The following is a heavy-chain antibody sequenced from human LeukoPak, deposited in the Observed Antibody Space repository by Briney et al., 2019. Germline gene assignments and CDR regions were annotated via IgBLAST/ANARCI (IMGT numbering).Heavy chain of an antibody. V-gene: IGHV4-59*12. CDR1: GGSISSYY. J-gene: IGHJ4*02. Sequence: PSETLSLTCTVSGGSISSYYWSWIRQPPGKGLEWIGYIYYSGSTNYNPSLKSRVTMSVDTSKNQFSLKLSSVTAADTAVYYCAVRPLSSGWYSYWGQGTLVTVSS. D-gene: IGHD6-19*01. CDR2: IYYSGST. CDR3: AVRPLSSGWYSY.